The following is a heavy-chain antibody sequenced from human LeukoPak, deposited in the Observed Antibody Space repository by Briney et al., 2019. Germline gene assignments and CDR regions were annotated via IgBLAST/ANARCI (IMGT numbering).Heavy chain of an antibody. CDR1: GGSISSSNW. V-gene: IGHV4-4*02. CDR2: IYHSGST. CDR3: ARERAAAGTRLDY. Sequence: SGTLSLTCAVSGGSISSSNWWSWVRQPPGKGLEWIGEIYHSGSTNYNPSLKSRVTISVDKSKNQFSLKLSPVTAADTAVYYCARERAAAGTRLDYWGQGTLVTVSS. D-gene: IGHD6-13*01. J-gene: IGHJ4*02.